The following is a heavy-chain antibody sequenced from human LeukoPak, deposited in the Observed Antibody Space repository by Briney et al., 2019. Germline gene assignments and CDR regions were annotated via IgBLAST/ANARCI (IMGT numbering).Heavy chain of an antibody. CDR1: GYTFTSYY. J-gene: IGHJ3*02. Sequence: ASVKVSCKASGYTFTSYYMHWVRQAPGQGLEWMGIINPSGGSTSYAQKFQGRVTMTRDMSTSTVYMELSSLRSEDTAVYYCARGPYYDFWSGYSDAFDIWGQETMVTVSS. CDR2: INPSGGST. CDR3: ARGPYYDFWSGYSDAFDI. D-gene: IGHD3-3*01. V-gene: IGHV1-46*01.